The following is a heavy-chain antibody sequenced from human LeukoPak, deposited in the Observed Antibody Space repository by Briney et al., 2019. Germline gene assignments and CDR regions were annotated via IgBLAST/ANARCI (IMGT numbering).Heavy chain of an antibody. CDR1: GGTFSSYA. Sequence: SVKVSCKASGGTFSSYAISWVRQAPGQGLEWMGGIIPIFGTANYAQKFQGRVTITTAESTSTAYMELSSLRSEDTAVYYCARDGWNGYYYMDVWGEGTTVTVSS. V-gene: IGHV1-69*05. CDR3: ARDGWNGYYYMDV. D-gene: IGHD2-8*01. J-gene: IGHJ6*03. CDR2: IIPIFGTA.